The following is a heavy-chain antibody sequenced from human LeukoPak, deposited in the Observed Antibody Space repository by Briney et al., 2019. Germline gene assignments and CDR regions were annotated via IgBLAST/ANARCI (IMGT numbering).Heavy chain of an antibody. J-gene: IGHJ4*02. CDR3: ARDAGGYNSDY. CDR2: ISSRSSAI. V-gene: IGHV3-48*01. CDR1: GFTFSSYT. Sequence: GGSLRLPCAATGFTFSSYTMNWLRQAPGKGLEWVSYISSRSSAIYYTDSVKGRFTISRDNAKNSLYLQMNSLRAEDTAVYYCARDAGGYNSDYWGQGTLVTVSS. D-gene: IGHD5-24*01.